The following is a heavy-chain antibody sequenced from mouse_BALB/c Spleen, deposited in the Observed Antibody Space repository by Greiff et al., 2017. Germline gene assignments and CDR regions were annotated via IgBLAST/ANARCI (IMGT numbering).Heavy chain of an antibody. J-gene: IGHJ2*01. CDR2: IWSGGST. CDR3: ARALTYYFDY. D-gene: IGHD1-2*01. V-gene: IGHV2-2*02. CDR1: GFSLTSYG. Sequence: VQLVESGPGLVQPSQSLSITCTVSGFSLTSYGVHWVRQSPGKGLEWLGVIWSGGSTDYNAAFISRLSISKDNSKGQVFFKMNSLQANDTARYYCARALTYYFDYWGQGTTLTVSS.